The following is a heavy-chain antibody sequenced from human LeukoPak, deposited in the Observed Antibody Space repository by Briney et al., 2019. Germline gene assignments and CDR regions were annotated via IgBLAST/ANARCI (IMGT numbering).Heavy chain of an antibody. V-gene: IGHV3-20*04. CDR1: GFTFDDYG. D-gene: IGHD6-19*01. CDR2: INWNGGST. Sequence: GGSLRLSCAASGFTFDDYGMSWVRQAPGKGLEWVSGINWNGGSTGYADSVKGRFTISRDNAKNSLYLQMNSLRAEDTALYYCARDLVAVAGTLRFEPWGQGTLVTVSS. J-gene: IGHJ5*02. CDR3: ARDLVAVAGTLRFEP.